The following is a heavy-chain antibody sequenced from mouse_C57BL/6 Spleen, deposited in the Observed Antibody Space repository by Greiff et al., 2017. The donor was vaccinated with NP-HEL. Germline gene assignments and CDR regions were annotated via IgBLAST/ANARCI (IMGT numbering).Heavy chain of an antibody. Sequence: QVQLKESGAELVRPGASVKLSCKASGYTFTDYYINWVKQRPGQGLEWIARIYPGSGNTYYNEKFKGKATLTAEKSSSTAYMQLSSLTSEDSAVYFCARDYYYGSSYGYFDVWGTGTTVTVSS. CDR2: IYPGSGNT. J-gene: IGHJ1*03. V-gene: IGHV1-76*01. CDR1: GYTFTDYY. D-gene: IGHD1-1*01. CDR3: ARDYYYGSSYGYFDV.